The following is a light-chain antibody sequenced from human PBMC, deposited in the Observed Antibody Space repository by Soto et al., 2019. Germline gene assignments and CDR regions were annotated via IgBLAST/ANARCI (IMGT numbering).Light chain of an antibody. CDR2: FGS. CDR3: MQALQSLT. CDR1: LIFLYNNTYNY. Sequence: IVMTPSRLTLHVTPTDPPAISYLVSLIFLYNNTYNYLDWYVQKPGQSPQLLIYFGSNRAPGVPDRFSGSGSGTDFTLKINRVEAEDVGTYYCMQALQSLTFGQGTRLEI. V-gene: IGKV2-28*01. J-gene: IGKJ5*01.